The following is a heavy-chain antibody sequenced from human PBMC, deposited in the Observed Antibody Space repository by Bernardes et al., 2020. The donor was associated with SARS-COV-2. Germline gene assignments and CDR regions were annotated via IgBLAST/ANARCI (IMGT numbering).Heavy chain of an antibody. J-gene: IGHJ4*02. D-gene: IGHD1-26*01. CDR3: ARGSGNYYFDY. Sequence: GGSLRLSCEASGFTFSCYWMHWVRHVPGKGLVWVARINGDGNSINYADSVKGRFTISRANAKNSLYLQMTSLRAEDTAEYYCARGSGNYYFDYWGQGTPVTVSS. CDR1: GFTFSCYW. CDR2: INGDGNSI. V-gene: IGHV3-74*01.